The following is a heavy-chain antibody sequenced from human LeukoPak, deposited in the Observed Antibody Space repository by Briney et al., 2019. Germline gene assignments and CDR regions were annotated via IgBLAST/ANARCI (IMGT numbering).Heavy chain of an antibody. D-gene: IGHD6-6*01. Sequence: GGSLRLSCAASGLTFSSYGMHWVRQAPGKGLEWVPYISSSSSTIYYADSVKGRFTISRDNAKNSLYLQMNSLRAEDTAVYYCARSQPRSSSGFDYWGQGTLVTVSS. J-gene: IGHJ4*02. CDR1: GLTFSSYG. V-gene: IGHV3-48*01. CDR3: ARSQPRSSSGFDY. CDR2: ISSSSSTI.